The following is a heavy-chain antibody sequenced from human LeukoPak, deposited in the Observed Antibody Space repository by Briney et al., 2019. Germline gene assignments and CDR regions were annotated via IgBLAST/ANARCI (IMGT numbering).Heavy chain of an antibody. V-gene: IGHV4-39*01. D-gene: IGHD6-19*01. CDR1: GGSISSSSYY. CDR3: ARQTVAGEYYYYGMDV. J-gene: IGHJ6*02. CDR2: IYYSGST. Sequence: SETLSLTCTVSGGSISSSSYYWGWIRQPPGKGLEWIGSIYYSGSTYYNPSLKSRVTISVDTSKNQFSLKLSSVTAADTAVCYCARQTVAGEYYYYGMDVWGQGTTVIVSS.